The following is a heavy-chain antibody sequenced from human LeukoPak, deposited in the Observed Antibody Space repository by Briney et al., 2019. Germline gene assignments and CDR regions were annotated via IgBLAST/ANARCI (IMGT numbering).Heavy chain of an antibody. CDR3: AKDIAAYGSGPSPDFDY. CDR2: IRYDGSNK. CDR1: GFTFSSYG. D-gene: IGHD3-10*01. Sequence: PGGSLRLSCAASGFTFSSYGMHWVRQAPGKGLEWVAFIRYDGSNKYYADSVKGRFTISRDNSKNTLYLQMNSLRAEDTAVYYCAKDIAAYGSGPSPDFDYWGQGTLVTVSS. V-gene: IGHV3-30*02. J-gene: IGHJ4*02.